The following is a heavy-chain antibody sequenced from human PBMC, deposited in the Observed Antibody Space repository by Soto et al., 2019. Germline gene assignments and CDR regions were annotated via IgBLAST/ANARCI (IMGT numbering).Heavy chain of an antibody. V-gene: IGHV1-69*13. J-gene: IGHJ6*02. CDR2: IIPIFGTP. CDR1: GGTFTNYA. Sequence: ASVKVSCKASGGTFTNYAFSWVRQAPGQGLEWMGGIIPIFGTPDYAQKFQGRVTITADESTRTASMELSRLRSDDTAVYDFARERSVGYCITTTCPKPFYYYAMDVWGQGTTVTVSS. CDR3: ARERSVGYCITTTCPKPFYYYAMDV. D-gene: IGHD2-2*01.